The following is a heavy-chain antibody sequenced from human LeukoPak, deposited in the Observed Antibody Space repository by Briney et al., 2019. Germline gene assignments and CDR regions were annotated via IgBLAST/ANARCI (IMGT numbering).Heavy chain of an antibody. Sequence: GGSLRLSCAASGFTFNNFGMHWVRQAPGKGLEWVAVISSDGNDKYYANAVKGRFTISRDNSMNTLYLQMSSLRAEDTAIYYCAKDLTTLTLGKDYWGQGTLVTVSS. J-gene: IGHJ4*02. CDR1: GFTFNNFG. CDR3: AKDLTTLTLGKDY. CDR2: ISSDGNDK. V-gene: IGHV3-30*18. D-gene: IGHD4-17*01.